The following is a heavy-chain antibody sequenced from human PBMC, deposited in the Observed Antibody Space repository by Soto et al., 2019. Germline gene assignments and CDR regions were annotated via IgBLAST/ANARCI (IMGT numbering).Heavy chain of an antibody. CDR3: AKDIKRVAARLLAHGMDV. D-gene: IGHD6-6*01. CDR2: ISWNSGSI. CDR1: GFTFDDYA. V-gene: IGHV3-9*01. J-gene: IGHJ6*02. Sequence: GGSLRLSCAASGFTFDDYAMHWVRQAPGKGLEWVSGISWNSGSIGYADSVKGRFTISRDNAKNSLYLQMNSLRAEDTALYYCAKDIKRVAARLLAHGMDVWGQGTTVTVSS.